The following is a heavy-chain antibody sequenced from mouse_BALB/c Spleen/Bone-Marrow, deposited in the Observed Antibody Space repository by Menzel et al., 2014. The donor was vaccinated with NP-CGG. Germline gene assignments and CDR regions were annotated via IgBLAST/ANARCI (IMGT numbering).Heavy chain of an antibody. Sequence: VQLKESGAELVKPGASVKLSCTASGFNIKDTYMHWVKQRPEQGLEWIGRIDPANGNTKYDPKFQGKATITADTSFNTAYLQLSSLTSEDTAVYYCATMITDWYFDVWGAGTPVPVS. CDR3: ATMITDWYFDV. J-gene: IGHJ1*01. CDR2: IDPANGNT. D-gene: IGHD2-4*01. CDR1: GFNIKDTY. V-gene: IGHV14-3*02.